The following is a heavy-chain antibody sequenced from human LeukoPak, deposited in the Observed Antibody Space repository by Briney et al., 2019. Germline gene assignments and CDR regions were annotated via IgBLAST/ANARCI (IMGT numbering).Heavy chain of an antibody. CDR3: ASIIVVVPAGEYYFDY. V-gene: IGHV3-66*01. Sequence: GSLRLSCAASGFTVSSNYMSWVRQAPGKGLEWVSVIYSGGSTYYADSVKGRFTISRDNSKNTLYLQMNSLRAEDTAVYYCASIIVVVPAGEYYFDYWGQGTLVTVSS. D-gene: IGHD2-2*01. CDR2: IYSGGST. J-gene: IGHJ4*02. CDR1: GFTVSSNY.